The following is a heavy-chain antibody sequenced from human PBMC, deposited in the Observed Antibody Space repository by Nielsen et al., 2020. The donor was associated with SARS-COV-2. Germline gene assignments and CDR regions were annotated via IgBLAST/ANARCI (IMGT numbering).Heavy chain of an antibody. V-gene: IGHV3-23*01. CDR3: AKDIVGATGANWFDP. D-gene: IGHD1-26*01. CDR2: ISGSGGST. J-gene: IGHJ5*02. Sequence: GGSLRPSCAASGFTFSSYAMSWVRQAPGKGLEWVSAISGSGGSTYYADSVKGRFTISRDNSKNTLYLQMNSLRAEDTAVYYCAKDIVGATGANWFDPWGQGTLVTVSS. CDR1: GFTFSSYA.